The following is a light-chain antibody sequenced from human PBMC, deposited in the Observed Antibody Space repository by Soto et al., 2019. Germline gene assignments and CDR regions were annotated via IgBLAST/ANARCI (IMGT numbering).Light chain of an antibody. CDR3: SSYTSSSTRV. CDR2: DVS. Sequence: QSALTQPASVSGSPGQSITISCTGTSSDVGGYNYVSWYQQHPAKAPKLMIYDVSDRPSGVSNRFSGSKSGNTASLTISGLQGEDEADYYCSSYTSSSTRVFGGGTKLTVL. J-gene: IGLJ2*01. V-gene: IGLV2-14*03. CDR1: SSDVGGYNY.